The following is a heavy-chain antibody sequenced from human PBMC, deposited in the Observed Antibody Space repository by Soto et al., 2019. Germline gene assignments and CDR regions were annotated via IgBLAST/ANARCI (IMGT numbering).Heavy chain of an antibody. J-gene: IGHJ4*02. CDR1: GFTVSSNY. D-gene: IGHD3-3*01. V-gene: IGHV3-53*01. CDR3: ARGSRDYDFWSGYYYFDY. CDR2: IYSGGST. Sequence: GGSLRLSCAASGFTVSSNYMSWVRQAPGKGLECVSVIYSGGSTYYADSVKGRFTISRDNSKNTLYLQMNSLRAEDTAVYYCARGSRDYDFWSGYYYFDYWGQGTLVAVYS.